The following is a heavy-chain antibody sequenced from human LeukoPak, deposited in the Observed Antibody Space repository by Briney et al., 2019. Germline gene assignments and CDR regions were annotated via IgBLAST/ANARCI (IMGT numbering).Heavy chain of an antibody. Sequence: GASVKVSCKASGYTFTGYYMHWVRQAPGQGLEWMGWINPNSGGTNYAQKFQGRVTMTRDTSISTACMELSRLRSDDTAVYYCARVAPGYYGMDVWGQGTTVTVSS. D-gene: IGHD2-15*01. CDR2: INPNSGGT. CDR1: GYTFTGYY. CDR3: ARVAPGYYGMDV. J-gene: IGHJ6*02. V-gene: IGHV1-2*02.